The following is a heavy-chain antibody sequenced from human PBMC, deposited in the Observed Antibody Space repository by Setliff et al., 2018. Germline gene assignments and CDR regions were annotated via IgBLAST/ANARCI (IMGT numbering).Heavy chain of an antibody. CDR1: TFTLGTYS. J-gene: IGHJ3*01. D-gene: IGHD6-25*01. CDR3: ARSPANGGHDAFDV. Sequence: NPGGSLRLSCAASTFTLGTYSMHWVRQAPGKGLAWVSSISPYGDYIYYADSVKGRFTISRDNAKNSLYLQMNSLGAEDTAVYFCARSPANGGHDAFDVWGQGTMVTV. CDR2: ISPYGDYI. V-gene: IGHV3-21*06.